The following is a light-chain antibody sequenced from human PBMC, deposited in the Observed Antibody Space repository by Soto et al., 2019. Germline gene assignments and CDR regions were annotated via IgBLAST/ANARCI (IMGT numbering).Light chain of an antibody. V-gene: IGLV2-14*01. CDR1: SSDVGGYNY. J-gene: IGLJ1*01. Sequence: QSALTQPASVSGSPGQSITISCTGTSSDVGGYNYVSWYQQHPGKAPKLMIYEVSNRPSGVSNRFSGSKSGNTASLTISGLQAEDEADYCCSSYTGSRTLGVFGTGTQLTVL. CDR2: EVS. CDR3: SSYTGSRTLGV.